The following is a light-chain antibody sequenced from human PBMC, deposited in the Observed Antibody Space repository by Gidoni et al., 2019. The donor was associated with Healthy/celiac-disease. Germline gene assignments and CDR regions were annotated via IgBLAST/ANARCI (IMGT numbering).Light chain of an antibody. CDR2: EVS. CDR3: SSYTSSSTWV. V-gene: IGLV2-14*01. J-gene: IGLJ3*02. CDR1: SRDVGCYNY. Sequence: QSSLTKPASMSGSPGQSITISCTGPSRDVGCYNYVSWYQQRTGKAPKLMLYEVSNRPSGVSNRFSGSKSGNTASLTISVLQAEDEADYYCSSYTSSSTWVFGGGTKLTVL.